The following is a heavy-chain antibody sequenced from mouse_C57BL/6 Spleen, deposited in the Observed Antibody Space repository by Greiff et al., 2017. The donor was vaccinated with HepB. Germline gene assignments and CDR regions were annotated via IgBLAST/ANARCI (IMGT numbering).Heavy chain of an antibody. J-gene: IGHJ1*03. CDR1: GYSITSGYY. CDR3: ASVHYGSSYWYFDV. CDR2: ISYDGSN. V-gene: IGHV3-6*01. D-gene: IGHD1-1*01. Sequence: EVKLQQSGPGLVKPSQSLSLTCSVTGYSITSGYYWNWIRQFPGNKLEWMGYISYDGSNNYNPSPKNRISITRDTSKNQFFLKLNSVTTEDTATYYCASVHYGSSYWYFDVWGTGTTVTVSS.